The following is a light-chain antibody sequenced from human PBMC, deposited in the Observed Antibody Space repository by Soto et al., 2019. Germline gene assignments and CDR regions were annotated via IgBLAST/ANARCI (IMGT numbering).Light chain of an antibody. CDR1: SSDVGAYNY. Sequence: QSALTQPRSVSGSPGQSVTISCTGTSSDVGAYNYVSWYQQHPAKAPNLMIYDVSKRPSGVPDRFFGSKSGNTASLTISGIQAEDEGDYYCCSYTNSAYVFGTGTKLTVL. J-gene: IGLJ1*01. CDR2: DVS. V-gene: IGLV2-11*01. CDR3: CSYTNSAYV.